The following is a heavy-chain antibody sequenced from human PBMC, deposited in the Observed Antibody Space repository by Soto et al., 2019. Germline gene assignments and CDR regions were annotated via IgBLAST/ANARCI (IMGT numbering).Heavy chain of an antibody. Sequence: QVHLVQPGAEVKKPGASVKVSCKASGYTFTTYDLTWVRQAPGQGLEWVRWIGTYKGDTKYSQKLQGRVTMTIDTSTSTAYMELRSLRSDDTAVYYCARDKFSSTGTSFDYWGQGTLVTVSS. D-gene: IGHD2-2*01. CDR3: ARDKFSSTGTSFDY. J-gene: IGHJ4*02. V-gene: IGHV1-18*01. CDR2: IGTYKGDT. CDR1: GYTFTTYD.